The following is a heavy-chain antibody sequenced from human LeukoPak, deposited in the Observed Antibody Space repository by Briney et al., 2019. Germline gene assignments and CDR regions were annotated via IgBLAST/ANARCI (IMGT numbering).Heavy chain of an antibody. V-gene: IGHV1-69*05. CDR3: ARLPPRDRYCSGGSCSSDIV. J-gene: IGHJ4*02. Sequence: GASVKVSCKASGGTFSSYAISWVRQAPGQGLEWMGGITPIFGTANYAQKFQGRVTMTRDMSTSTVYMELSSLRSEDTAVYYCARLPPRDRYCSGGSCSSDIVWGQGTLVTVSS. D-gene: IGHD2-15*01. CDR2: ITPIFGTA. CDR1: GGTFSSYA.